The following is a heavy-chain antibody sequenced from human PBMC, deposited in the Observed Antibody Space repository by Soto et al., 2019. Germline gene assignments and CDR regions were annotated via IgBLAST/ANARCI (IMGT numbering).Heavy chain of an antibody. Sequence: SETLSLTCTVSGGSISSGGYYWSWIRQHPGKGLEWIGYIYYSGSTYYNPSLKSRVTISVDTSKNQFSLKLSSVTAADTAVYYCARSLGDSSGYYYLYFDYWGQGTLVTVSS. CDR2: IYYSGST. J-gene: IGHJ4*02. D-gene: IGHD3-22*01. CDR3: ARSLGDSSGYYYLYFDY. V-gene: IGHV4-31*03. CDR1: GGSISSGGYY.